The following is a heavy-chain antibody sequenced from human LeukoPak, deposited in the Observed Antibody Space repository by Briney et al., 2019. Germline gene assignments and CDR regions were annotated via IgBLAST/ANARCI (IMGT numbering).Heavy chain of an antibody. CDR1: GFTFGDYA. J-gene: IGHJ4*02. CDR2: IRSKAYGGTT. D-gene: IGHD3-16*02. V-gene: IGHV3-49*04. CDR3: TSYYDYVWGSYRFGARDY. Sequence: GGSLRLSCTASGFTFGDYAMSWVRQAPGKGLEWVGLIRSKAYGGTTEYAASVKGRFTSSRDDSKSIAYLQMNSLKTEDTAVYYCTSYYDYVWGSYRFGARDYWGQGTLVTVSS.